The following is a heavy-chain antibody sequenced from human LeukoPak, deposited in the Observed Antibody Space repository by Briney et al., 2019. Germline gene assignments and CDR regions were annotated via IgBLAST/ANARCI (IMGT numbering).Heavy chain of an antibody. CDR2: LSGSGNSR. CDR1: GFTYSSYA. CDR3: ARDVNGGY. V-gene: IGHV3-23*01. J-gene: IGHJ4*02. Sequence: GGSLRLSCAASGFTYSSYAMTWVRQPPGKGLEWVSTLSGSGNSRYYADSVQGRFTISRDNFKNTLYLQMNSLRVEDTAVYYCARDVNGGYWGQGNLVTVSS. D-gene: IGHD2-8*01.